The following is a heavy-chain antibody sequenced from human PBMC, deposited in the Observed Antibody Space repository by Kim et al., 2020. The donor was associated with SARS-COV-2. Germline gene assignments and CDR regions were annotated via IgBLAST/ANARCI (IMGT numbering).Heavy chain of an antibody. CDR1: EFTFSNYA. CDR3: ARGEYDILTGYFDYYDM. Sequence: GGSLRLSCAASEFTFSNYAMHWVRQAPGKGLEWVAVISYDGSNKYYADSVKGRFTISRDNSKNTLYLQMNSLRAEDTAVYYCARGEYDILTGYFDYYDM. J-gene: IGHJ6*01. V-gene: IGHV3-30*04. D-gene: IGHD3-9*01. CDR2: ISYDGSNK.